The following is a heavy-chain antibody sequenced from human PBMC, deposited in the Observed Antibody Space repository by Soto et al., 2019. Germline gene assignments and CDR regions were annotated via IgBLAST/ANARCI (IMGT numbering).Heavy chain of an antibody. V-gene: IGHV3-9*01. CDR2: ISWNSGSI. Sequence: EVQLVESGGGLVQPGRSLRLSCAASGFTFDDYAMHWVRQVPGKGLEWVSGISWNSGSIGYVDSVKARFTISRDNVKNFLYLQMSSLRVEDTALYYCAKDRVGRGGYYYYYGMDVWGQGTTVTVSS. D-gene: IGHD3-10*01. CDR3: AKDRVGRGGYYYYYGMDV. J-gene: IGHJ6*02. CDR1: GFTFDDYA.